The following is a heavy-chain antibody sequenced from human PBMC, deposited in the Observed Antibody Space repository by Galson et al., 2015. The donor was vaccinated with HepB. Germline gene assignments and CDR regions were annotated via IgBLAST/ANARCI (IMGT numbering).Heavy chain of an antibody. CDR3: AKMYYYGSGSYSYYFDY. CDR2: ISGSGDST. V-gene: IGHV3-23*01. CDR1: GFIFSSYA. J-gene: IGHJ4*02. D-gene: IGHD3-10*01. Sequence: SLRLSCAASGFIFSSYAMSWVRQAPGKGLEWVSCISGSGDSTYYADSVKGRFTISRDNSKNTVYLQMNSLRAEDTALYYCAKMYYYGSGSYSYYFDYWGQGTLVTVSS.